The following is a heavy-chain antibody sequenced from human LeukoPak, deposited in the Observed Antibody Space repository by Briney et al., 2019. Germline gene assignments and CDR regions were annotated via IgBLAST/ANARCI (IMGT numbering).Heavy chain of an antibody. CDR1: GGSFSGYY. J-gene: IGHJ4*02. CDR3: ARVNTMIVVDY. D-gene: IGHD3-22*01. CDR2: INHSGST. V-gene: IGHV4-34*01. Sequence: SETLSLTCAVYGGSFSGYYWSWIRQPPGKGLEWIGEINHSGSTNYNPSLKSRVTISVDTSKNQFSLKLSSVTAADTAVYYCARVNTMIVVDYWGQGTLVIVAS.